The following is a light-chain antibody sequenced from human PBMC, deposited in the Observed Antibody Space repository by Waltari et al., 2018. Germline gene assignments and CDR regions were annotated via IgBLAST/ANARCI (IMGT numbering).Light chain of an antibody. CDR1: SSDVGSYDL. Sequence: QSALTQPASVSGSPGQSITISCTGTSSDVGSYDLVSWYQHHPGKAPKLMIYEATPRPSGVSDRFAGSKSGNTASLTISGLQAEDEADYYCCSYVGDFTWVFGGGTKLTVL. V-gene: IGLV2-23*01. CDR3: CSYVGDFTWV. J-gene: IGLJ3*02. CDR2: EAT.